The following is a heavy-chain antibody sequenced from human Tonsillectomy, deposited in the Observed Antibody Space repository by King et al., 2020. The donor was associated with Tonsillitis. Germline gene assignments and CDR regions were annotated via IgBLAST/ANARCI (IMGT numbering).Heavy chain of an antibody. Sequence: QLQESGPGLVKPSETLSLGCTVSGGSISSYCWCWIRQPPGKGLEWIGYIFYSGSTKYNPSLKSRATISVDTSKNKFSLKLSSVSAPDTAVYYCARDLVKRSSIGMDIWGQGTTVTVSS. CDR3: ARDLVKRSSIGMDI. CDR1: GGSISSYC. J-gene: IGHJ6*02. D-gene: IGHD6-6*01. CDR2: IFYSGST. V-gene: IGHV4-59*01.